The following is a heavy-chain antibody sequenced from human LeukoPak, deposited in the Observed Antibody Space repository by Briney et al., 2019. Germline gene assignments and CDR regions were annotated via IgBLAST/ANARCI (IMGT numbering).Heavy chain of an antibody. D-gene: IGHD3-16*01. J-gene: IGHJ4*02. CDR1: GFTFGGYA. Sequence: PGGSLRLSCAASGFTFGGYAMSWVRQAPGKGLEWVSVIRGSGGSIYYADSVKGRFTISRDNSKNTLYLQMNSLRAEDTAIYFCATLQGGKIPSPFDFWGQGTLVTVSS. CDR2: IRGSGGSI. CDR3: ATLQGGKIPSPFDF. V-gene: IGHV3-23*01.